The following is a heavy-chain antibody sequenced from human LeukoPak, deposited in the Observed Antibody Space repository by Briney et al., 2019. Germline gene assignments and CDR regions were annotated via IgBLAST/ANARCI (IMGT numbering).Heavy chain of an antibody. J-gene: IGHJ4*02. CDR1: GFTFSSYA. V-gene: IGHV3-23*01. CDR2: ISGSGGST. CDR3: AKARYCYDSSGYYLGSYYFDY. Sequence: GGSLRLSCAASGFTFSSYAMSWVRQAPGKGLEWVSAISGSGGSTYYADSVKGRFTISRDNSKNTLYLQMNSLRAEDTAVYYCAKARYCYDSSGYYLGSYYFDYWGQGTLVTVSS. D-gene: IGHD3-22*01.